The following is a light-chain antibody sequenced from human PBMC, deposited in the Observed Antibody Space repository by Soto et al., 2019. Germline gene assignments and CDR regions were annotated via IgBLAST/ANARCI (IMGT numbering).Light chain of an antibody. J-gene: IGKJ5*01. CDR2: GAS. CDR1: QSVSSSY. CDR3: QHSYSALIT. V-gene: IGKV3-20*01. Sequence: EIVFTQSPGTLSLSPGERATLSCSASQSVSSSYLAWYQQKPGQAPRLLIYGASSRATGIPDRFSGSGSGTDFTLTIISLQPDDFATYYCQHSYSALITFGQGTRLEIK.